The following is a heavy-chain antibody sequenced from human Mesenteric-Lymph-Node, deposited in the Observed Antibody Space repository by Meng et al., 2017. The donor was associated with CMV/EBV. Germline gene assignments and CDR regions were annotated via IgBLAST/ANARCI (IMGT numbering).Heavy chain of an antibody. Sequence: FSGFSLSTSGVSVGWIRQPPGKALEWLALIYWDDDKRYSPSLKGRLTVTKDTSKNQVVLTMTNMDPVDTASYYCARQWLGELAFDSWGQGALVTVSS. V-gene: IGHV2-5*02. CDR1: GFSLSTSGVS. CDR2: IYWDDDK. CDR3: ARQWLGELAFDS. J-gene: IGHJ4*02. D-gene: IGHD3-10*01.